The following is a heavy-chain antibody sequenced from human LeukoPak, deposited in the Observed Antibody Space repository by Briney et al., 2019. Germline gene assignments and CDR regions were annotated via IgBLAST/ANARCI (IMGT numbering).Heavy chain of an antibody. CDR2: ISYDGSNK. V-gene: IGHV3-30*18. Sequence: GGSLRLSCAASGFTFSSYGMHWVRQAPGKGLEWVAVISYDGSNKYYADSVKGRFTISRDNSKNTLYLQMNSLSAEDTAVYYCAKDSRRVYYYYGMDVWGQGTTVTVSS. CDR1: GFTFSSYG. CDR3: AKDSRRVYYYYGMDV. J-gene: IGHJ6*02.